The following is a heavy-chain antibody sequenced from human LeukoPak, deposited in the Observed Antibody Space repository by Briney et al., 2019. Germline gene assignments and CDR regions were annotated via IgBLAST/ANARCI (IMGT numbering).Heavy chain of an antibody. V-gene: IGHV3-7*01. CDR3: ARTVVGATAPYYYYMDV. CDR2: IKQDGSEK. CDR1: GLTFSSYG. D-gene: IGHD1-26*01. Sequence: PGGSLRLSCVASGLTFSSYGMDWVRQAPGKGLEWVANIKQDGSEKYYVDSVKGRFTVSRDNAKNSLYLQMNSLRAEDTAVYYCARTVVGATAPYYYYMDVWGKGTTVTISS. J-gene: IGHJ6*03.